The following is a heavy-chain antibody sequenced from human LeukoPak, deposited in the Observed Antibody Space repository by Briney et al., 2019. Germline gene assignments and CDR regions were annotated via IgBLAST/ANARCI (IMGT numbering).Heavy chain of an antibody. J-gene: IGHJ4*02. V-gene: IGHV4-34*01. D-gene: IGHD3-16*01. CDR3: ATSTLRAYFHDY. CDR1: GGSFSGYY. Sequence: SETLSLTCAVYGGSFSGYYWSWIRQPPGKGLEWIGEINHSGSTNYNPSLKSRVTISVDTSKNQFSLELDSVTAADTAVYFCATSTLRAYFHDYWGQGTLVTVSS. CDR2: INHSGST.